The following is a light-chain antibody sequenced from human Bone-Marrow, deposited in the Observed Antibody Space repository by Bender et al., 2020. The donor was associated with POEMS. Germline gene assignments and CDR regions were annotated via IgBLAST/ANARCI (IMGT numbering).Light chain of an antibody. Sequence: QSALTQPASVSESRGQSITISCTGTSNDVGAYNYVSWFRRYPDRAPTLLIYDVGNRPSGISYRFSGSKSGNTASLTISGLQAEDEADYYCCSYAGLYSWVFGGGTKVTVL. J-gene: IGLJ3*02. CDR3: CSYAGLYSWV. CDR1: SNDVGAYNY. V-gene: IGLV2-14*03. CDR2: DVG.